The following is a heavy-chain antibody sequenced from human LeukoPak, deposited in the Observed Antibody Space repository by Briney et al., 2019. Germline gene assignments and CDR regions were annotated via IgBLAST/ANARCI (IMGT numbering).Heavy chain of an antibody. CDR3: ARELERLWRAFDI. J-gene: IGHJ3*02. CDR1: GFTVSRNY. V-gene: IGHV3-66*01. CDR2: IYSGGST. D-gene: IGHD1-1*01. Sequence: GGSLRLSCAASGFTVSRNYMSWVRQAPGKGLEWVSVIYSGGSTYYADSVKDRFTISRDNSKNTLYLQMNSLRAEDTAVYYCARELERLWRAFDIWGQGTMVTVSS.